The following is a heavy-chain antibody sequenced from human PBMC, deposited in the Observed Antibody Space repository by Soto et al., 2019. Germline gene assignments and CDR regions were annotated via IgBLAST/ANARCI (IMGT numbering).Heavy chain of an antibody. V-gene: IGHV4-59*08. J-gene: IGHJ6*02. Sequence: QVQLQESGPGLVKPSETLSLTCTVSGGSIDGRNCAWIRQPPGKGLEWLGYVYYDGGSSYNPSVMRRLPLSMDTSKSQFSLQLRSVTAADTAVYYCVRQGIGNLHGLVDVWGRGTTVTVSS. CDR2: VYYDGGS. D-gene: IGHD3-10*01. CDR1: GGSIDGRN. CDR3: VRQGIGNLHGLVDV.